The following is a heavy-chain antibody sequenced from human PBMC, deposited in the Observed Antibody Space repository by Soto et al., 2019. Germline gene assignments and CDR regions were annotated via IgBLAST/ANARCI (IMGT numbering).Heavy chain of an antibody. J-gene: IGHJ6*02. D-gene: IGHD2-8*01. CDR2: IIPIFGTA. V-gene: IGHV1-69*13. CDR1: GGTFSSYA. Sequence: VASVKVSFKASGGTFSSYAISWLRQAPGQGLEWMGGIIPIFGTANYAQKFQGRVTITADESTSTAYMELSSLRSEDTAVYYCAREVFRYGMDVWGQGTTVTVS. CDR3: AREVFRYGMDV.